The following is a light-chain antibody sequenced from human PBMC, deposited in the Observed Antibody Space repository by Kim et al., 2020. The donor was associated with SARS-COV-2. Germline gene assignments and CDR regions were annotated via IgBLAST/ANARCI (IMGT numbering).Light chain of an antibody. Sequence: PRQSARISCGGTNLGSTGVHWCQQQPGPAPVLVIHYDADRPSGIPERFSGSNSGNTATLNISRVEVADEADYYCQVWDSGTDHVVFGGGTQLTVL. J-gene: IGLJ2*01. V-gene: IGLV3-21*04. CDR2: YDA. CDR1: NLGSTG. CDR3: QVWDSGTDHVV.